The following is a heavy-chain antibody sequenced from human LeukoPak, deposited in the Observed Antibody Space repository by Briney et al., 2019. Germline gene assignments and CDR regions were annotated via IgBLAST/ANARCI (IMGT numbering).Heavy chain of an antibody. CDR1: GGSISSYY. CDR3: ARGEDYDFWSGYYPNWFDP. D-gene: IGHD3-3*01. V-gene: IGHV4-59*01. Sequence: SSETLSLTCTVSGGSISSYYWSWIRQPPGKGLEWIGYIYYSGSTNYNPSLKSRPTISVDTSNNHFSLKLSSLTAADTAVYYCARGEDYDFWSGYYPNWFDPWGQGTLVTVSS. CDR2: IYYSGST. J-gene: IGHJ5*02.